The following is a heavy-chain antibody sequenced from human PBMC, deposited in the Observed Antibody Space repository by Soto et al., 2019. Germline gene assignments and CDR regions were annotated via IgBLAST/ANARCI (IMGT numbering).Heavy chain of an antibody. CDR1: GYTFTSYD. J-gene: IGHJ4*02. Sequence: QVQLVQSGAEVKKPGASVKVSCKASGYTFTSYDINWVRQATGQGLEWMGWMNPNSGNTGYGQKFQGRVTMTRNTAISTAYMELSSLRSEDTAVYYCARAPQLLWFGELSLDYWGQETLVTVSS. CDR2: MNPNSGNT. CDR3: ARAPQLLWFGELSLDY. V-gene: IGHV1-8*01. D-gene: IGHD3-10*01.